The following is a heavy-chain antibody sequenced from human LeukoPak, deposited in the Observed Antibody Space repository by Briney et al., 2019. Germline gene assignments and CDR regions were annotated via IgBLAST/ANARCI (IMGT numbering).Heavy chain of an antibody. CDR3: ARNPAGIGDY. V-gene: IGHV3-66*01. D-gene: IGHD1-26*01. Sequence: GGSLRLSCAASGFTVSSNYMSWVRQAPGKGLEWVSVISSSGITYSADSVKGRFTVSRDNAKNSLYLQMNSLRDEDTAVYYCARNPAGIGDYWGQGTLVTVSS. J-gene: IGHJ4*02. CDR2: ISSSGIT. CDR1: GFTVSSNY.